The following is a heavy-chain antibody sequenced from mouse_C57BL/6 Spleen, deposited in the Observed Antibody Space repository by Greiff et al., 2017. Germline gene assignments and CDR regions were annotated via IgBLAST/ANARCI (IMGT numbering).Heavy chain of an antibody. J-gene: IGHJ3*01. V-gene: IGHV1-50*01. CDR2: IDPSDSYT. D-gene: IGHD2-5*01. Sequence: VQLQQPGAELVKPGASVKLSCKASGYTFTSYWMQWVKQRPGQGLEWIGEIDPSDSYTNYNQKFKGKATLTVDTSSSTAYMQLSSLTSEDSAVYYCARGGYDYSKEFAYWGQGTLVTVSA. CDR1: GYTFTSYW. CDR3: ARGGYDYSKEFAY.